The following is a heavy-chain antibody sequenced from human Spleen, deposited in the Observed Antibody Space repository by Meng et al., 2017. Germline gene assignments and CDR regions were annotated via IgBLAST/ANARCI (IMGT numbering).Heavy chain of an antibody. CDR2: IKQDESEK. V-gene: IGHV3-7*01. D-gene: IGHD1-26*01. Sequence: GESLKISCAASGFTFSNAWMSWVRQAPGKGLEWVANIKQDESEKNYVDSVKGRFTISRDNVKNSLYLQMNSLRAEDTAVYYCARDGSGSYYAYWGQGTLVTVSS. CDR1: GFTFSNAW. J-gene: IGHJ4*02. CDR3: ARDGSGSYYAY.